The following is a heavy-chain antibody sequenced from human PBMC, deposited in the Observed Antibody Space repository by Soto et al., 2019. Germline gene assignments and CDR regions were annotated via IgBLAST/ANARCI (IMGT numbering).Heavy chain of an antibody. CDR2: IHTAKGNT. CDR1: GYTFTNNV. J-gene: IGHJ5*02. V-gene: IGHV1-3*04. D-gene: IGHD1-7*01. CDR3: ARDPIWTYTWNYARLNYLDP. Sequence: ASVKVSCTASGYTFTNNVIHWLRQAPGQTLEWMGWIHTAKGNTKYSQKFEARVTLTRDTAASTAYMEPNSLRSDDTAVYYCARDPIWTYTWNYARLNYLDPWGQGTLVTVSS.